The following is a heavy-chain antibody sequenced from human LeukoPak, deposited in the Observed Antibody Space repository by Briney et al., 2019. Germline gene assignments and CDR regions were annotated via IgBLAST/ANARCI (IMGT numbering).Heavy chain of an antibody. CDR3: ASLDLGYYDFWSGEDADY. CDR1: GFTFSSYW. V-gene: IGHV3-74*01. Sequence: GGSLRLSCAASGFTFSSYWMHWVRQAPGKGLVWVSRINTDGSSTSYADSVKGRFTISRDNAKNTLYLQMNSLRAEDTAVYYCASLDLGYYDFWSGEDADYWGQGTLVTVSS. CDR2: INTDGSST. J-gene: IGHJ4*02. D-gene: IGHD3-3*01.